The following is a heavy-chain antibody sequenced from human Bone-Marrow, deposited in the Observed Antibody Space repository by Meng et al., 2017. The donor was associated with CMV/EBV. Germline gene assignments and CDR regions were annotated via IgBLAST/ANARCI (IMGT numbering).Heavy chain of an antibody. V-gene: IGHV3-21*01. CDR1: GFTFTTYS. D-gene: IGHD7-27*01. CDR2: ISSSGDYM. CDR3: ARGQLGTSNWYFDL. J-gene: IGHJ2*01. Sequence: GGSLRLSCAASGFTFTTYSMNWVRQAPGKGLEWVSSISSSGDYMYYADSVKGRFTISRDNAKNSLYLQMSSLRAEDTAIYYCARGQLGTSNWYFDLWGRGTLVNVSS.